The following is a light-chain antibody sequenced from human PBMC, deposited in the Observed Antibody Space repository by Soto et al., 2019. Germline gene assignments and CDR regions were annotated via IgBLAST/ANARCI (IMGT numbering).Light chain of an antibody. CDR3: QQYNNWPPWT. CDR2: GAS. CDR1: QSVSSN. Sequence: EIVMTQSPATLSVSPGERATLSCRASQSVSSNFSWYQQKPGQAPSLLIYGASIRATGIPARFSGRGSGTEFTLTISSLQSEDFADYYCQQYNNWPPWTFGQGTKVEIK. V-gene: IGKV3D-15*01. J-gene: IGKJ1*01.